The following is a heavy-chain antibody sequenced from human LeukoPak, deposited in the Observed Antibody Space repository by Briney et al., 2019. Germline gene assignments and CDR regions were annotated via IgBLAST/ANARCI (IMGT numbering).Heavy chain of an antibody. D-gene: IGHD3-10*01. CDR2: ISSSGSTI. J-gene: IGHJ4*02. Sequence: GGALRLSCAASGFTFSSYEMNWVRQAPGKGLEWVSYISSSGSTIYYADSVKGRFTISRDNAKNSLYLQMNSLRAEDTAVYYCARDHATMVGGVIYYFDYWGQGTLVTVSS. CDR3: ARDHATMVGGVIYYFDY. CDR1: GFTFSSYE. V-gene: IGHV3-48*03.